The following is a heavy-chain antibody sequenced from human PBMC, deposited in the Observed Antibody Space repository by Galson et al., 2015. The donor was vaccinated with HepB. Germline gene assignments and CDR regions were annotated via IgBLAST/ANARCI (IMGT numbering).Heavy chain of an antibody. D-gene: IGHD2-21*02. Sequence: SLRLSCAASGFKFNNYWMNWVRQASGKGLEWVANIKRDGSEIFYVDSVKGRFTISRDNAKNSLYLQMHSLKAEDTAVYYCARDPYCGSDCHGPTFYSSYGMDVWGQGTTVTVSS. V-gene: IGHV3-7*01. CDR2: IKRDGSEI. CDR3: ARDPYCGSDCHGPTFYSSYGMDV. J-gene: IGHJ6*02. CDR1: GFKFNNYW.